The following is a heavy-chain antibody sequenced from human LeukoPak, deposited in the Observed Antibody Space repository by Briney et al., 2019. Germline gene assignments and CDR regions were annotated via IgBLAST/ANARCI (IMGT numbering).Heavy chain of an antibody. CDR1: GGSISSYY. CDR3: ARGTTVVTAAYYYMDV. CDR2: IYTSGST. V-gene: IGHV4-4*07. Sequence: SETLSLTCTVSGGSISSYYWSWIRQPAGKGLEWIGRIYTSGSTNYNPSLNSRVTMSVDTSKNQFSLKLSSVTAADTAVYYCARGTTVVTAAYYYMDVWGKGTTVTISS. J-gene: IGHJ6*03. D-gene: IGHD4-23*01.